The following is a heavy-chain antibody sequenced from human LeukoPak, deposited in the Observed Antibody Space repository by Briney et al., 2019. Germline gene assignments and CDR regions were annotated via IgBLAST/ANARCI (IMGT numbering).Heavy chain of an antibody. CDR2: IYYSGST. CDR1: GGSISSGGYY. Sequence: SETLSLTCTVSGGSISSGGYYWSWIRQHPGKGLEWIGYIYYSGSTYYNPSLKSRVTISVDTSKNQFSLKLSSVTAADTAVYYCARDGGDCSGGSCYITSRYFDLWGRGTLVTVSS. J-gene: IGHJ2*01. CDR3: ARDGGDCSGGSCYITSRYFDL. V-gene: IGHV4-31*03. D-gene: IGHD2-15*01.